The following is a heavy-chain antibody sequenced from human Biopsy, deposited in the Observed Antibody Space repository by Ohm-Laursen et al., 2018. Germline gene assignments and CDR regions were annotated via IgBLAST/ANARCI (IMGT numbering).Heavy chain of an antibody. D-gene: IGHD3-22*01. CDR2: ISSSSSTI. CDR1: GFTFSDYY. CDR3: ATAIDRRFDY. J-gene: IGHJ4*02. Sequence: SLRLSCAASGFTFSDYYMSWIRQAPGKGLEFISYISSSSSTISYADFVKGRFTISRDNAKKSLYLQLNSLRAEDTAVYYCATAIDRRFDYWGQGTLVTISS. V-gene: IGHV3-11*01.